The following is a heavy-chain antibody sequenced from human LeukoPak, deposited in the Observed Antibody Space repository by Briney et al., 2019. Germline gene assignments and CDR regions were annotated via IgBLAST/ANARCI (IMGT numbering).Heavy chain of an antibody. Sequence: GGSLRLSCAASGFTFSSYAMHWVRQAPGKGLEWVAVISYDGSNKYYADSVKGRFTIPRDNSKNTLYLQMNSLRAEDTAVYYCARDKVGVTDYWGQGTLVTVSS. CDR3: ARDKVGVTDY. J-gene: IGHJ4*02. D-gene: IGHD1-26*01. V-gene: IGHV3-30-3*01. CDR1: GFTFSSYA. CDR2: ISYDGSNK.